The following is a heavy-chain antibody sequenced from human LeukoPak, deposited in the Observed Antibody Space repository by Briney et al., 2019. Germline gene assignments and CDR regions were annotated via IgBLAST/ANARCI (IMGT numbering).Heavy chain of an antibody. CDR2: FSGSCGST. J-gene: IGHJ4*02. V-gene: IGHV3-23*01. Sequence: GGSLRLSCAASGFTFSSYAMSWVRQAPGKGLEWVSTFSGSCGSTYYPDAVKGRFTISRDNSKNTVYLQMNSLRAEDTAVYYCAKSIVVVVAGTAGHYFDYWGQGTLVIVSS. CDR1: GFTFSSYA. D-gene: IGHD2-15*01. CDR3: AKSIVVVVAGTAGHYFDY.